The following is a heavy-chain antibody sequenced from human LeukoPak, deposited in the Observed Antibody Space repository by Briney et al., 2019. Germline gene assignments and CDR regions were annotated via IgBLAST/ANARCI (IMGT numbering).Heavy chain of an antibody. V-gene: IGHV4-59*08. CDR1: GGSISGYY. D-gene: IGHD3-22*01. CDR2: ISFTGNT. Sequence: SETLSLTCTVSGGSISGYYWSWIRQSPGKRLEWIAYISFTGNTNYNPSLKSRVTISLDTSKTHFSLTLSSLTAADTAVYYCARSPPGWYYDNSGQYYFDTWGQGALVTVST. J-gene: IGHJ4*02. CDR3: ARSPPGWYYDNSGQYYFDT.